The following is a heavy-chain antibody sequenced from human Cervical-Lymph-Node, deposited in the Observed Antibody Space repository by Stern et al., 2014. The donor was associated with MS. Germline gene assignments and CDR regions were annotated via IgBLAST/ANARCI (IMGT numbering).Heavy chain of an antibody. D-gene: IGHD3-22*01. V-gene: IGHV4-59*08. Sequence: VQLVESGPGLVKPSETLSLTCAVSGGSIRNYYWNWIRQSPGKGLEWIGYIYYIWSTHYNPSLESRVTISVHTSQTQFSLKPNSVTAADTAIYFCARQGDSSGLYQSEDAFDIWGQGTMVTVSS. CDR3: ARQGDSSGLYQSEDAFDI. J-gene: IGHJ3*02. CDR2: IYYIWST. CDR1: GGSIRNYY.